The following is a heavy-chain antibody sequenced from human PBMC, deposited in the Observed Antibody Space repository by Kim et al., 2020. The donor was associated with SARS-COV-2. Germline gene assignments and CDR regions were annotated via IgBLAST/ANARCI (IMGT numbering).Heavy chain of an antibody. CDR2: ISYDGSNK. D-gene: IGHD3-10*01. CDR1: GFTFSSYG. Sequence: GGSLRLSCAASGFTFSSYGMHWVRQAPGKGLEWVAVISYDGSNKYYADSVKGRFTMSRDNSKNTLYLQMNSLRAEDTAVYYCARAYYGSGSYIYWGQGTLVTVSS. V-gene: IGHV3-33*05. J-gene: IGHJ4*02. CDR3: ARAYYGSGSYIY.